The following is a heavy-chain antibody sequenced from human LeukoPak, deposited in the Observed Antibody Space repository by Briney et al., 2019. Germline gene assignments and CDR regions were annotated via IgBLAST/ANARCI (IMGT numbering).Heavy chain of an antibody. CDR3: ARHILAAAGTEPFDY. CDR2: IYPDDSDT. J-gene: IGHJ4*02. V-gene: IGHV5-51*01. D-gene: IGHD6-13*01. CDR1: GYSFTSYW. Sequence: GESLRISCKSSGYSFTSYWISWVRQMPGKGLEWMGIIYPDDSDTRYSPSFQGQVTISADKSISTAYLQWSSLEASDTAIYYCARHILAAAGTEPFDYWGQGTLVTVSS.